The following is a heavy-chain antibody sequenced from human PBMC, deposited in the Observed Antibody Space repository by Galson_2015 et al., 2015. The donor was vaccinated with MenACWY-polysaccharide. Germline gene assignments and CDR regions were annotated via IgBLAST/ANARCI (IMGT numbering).Heavy chain of an antibody. V-gene: IGHV4-39*01. CDR1: GGSISSGSYY. CDR3: ARQGGSGRSHDY. CDR2: IYYGGST. Sequence: ATLSLPCTVSGGSISSGSYYWGWIRQPPGKGLEWIGTIYYGGSTYYNPSLKSRVTISVDTSKNQFSLKLTSVTAADTAVYYCARQGGSGRSHDYWGQGTLVTVSS. D-gene: IGHD5-12*01. J-gene: IGHJ4*02.